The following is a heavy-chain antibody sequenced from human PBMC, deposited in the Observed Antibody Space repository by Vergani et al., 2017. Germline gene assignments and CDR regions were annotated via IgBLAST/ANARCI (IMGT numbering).Heavy chain of an antibody. Sequence: QVQLVESGGGLVKPGGSLRLSCAVSGLTFSSYGIHWVRQAPGKGLEWVAFIRYDENNKYYADSVKGRFTIFRDNSKNTLYLQMDSLRAEDTAVYYCAKDSSYYGMDVWGQGTTVTVSS. J-gene: IGHJ6*02. CDR1: GLTFSSYG. CDR3: AKDSSYYGMDV. CDR2: IRYDENNK. V-gene: IGHV3-30*02.